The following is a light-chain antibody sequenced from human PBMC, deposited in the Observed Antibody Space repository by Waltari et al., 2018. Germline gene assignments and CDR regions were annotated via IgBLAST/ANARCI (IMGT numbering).Light chain of an antibody. J-gene: IGLJ1*01. CDR3: HVWHPHVDPGV. V-gene: IGLV3-21*04. CDR2: YDR. CDR1: NIGTYS. Sequence: SYVVTQTPPVSVAPGETATITCGGDNIGTYSVHWYQQKAGQAPVLVIFYDRDRPSGIPDRFSGSNSGNTATLTISRVEAGDEARYYCHVWHPHVDPGVFGTGTEVTVL.